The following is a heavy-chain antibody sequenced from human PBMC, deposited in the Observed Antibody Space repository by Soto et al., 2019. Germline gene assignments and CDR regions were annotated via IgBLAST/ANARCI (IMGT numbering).Heavy chain of an antibody. CDR2: IIPIFGTA. D-gene: IGHD3-22*01. CDR3: ARVGYYDSSGYYPSNWFDP. CDR1: GGTFSSYA. Sequence: SVKVSCKASGGTFSSYAISWVRQAPGQGLEWMGGIIPIFGTANYAQKFQGRVTITADESTSTAYMELSSLRPEDTAVYYCARVGYYDSSGYYPSNWFDPWGQGTLVTVSS. J-gene: IGHJ5*02. V-gene: IGHV1-69*13.